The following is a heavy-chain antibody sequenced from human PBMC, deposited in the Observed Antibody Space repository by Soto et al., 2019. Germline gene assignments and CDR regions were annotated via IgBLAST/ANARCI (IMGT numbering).Heavy chain of an antibody. D-gene: IGHD6-6*01. V-gene: IGHV4-39*07. CDR3: ARPYSSSESYFDY. J-gene: IGHJ4*02. CDR2: IYYSGST. Sequence: SETLSLTCTVSGGSISSSSYYWGWIRQPPGKGLEWIGSIYYSGSTYYNPSLKSRVTISVDTSKNQFSLKLSSVTAADTAVYYCARPYSSSESYFDYWGQGTLVTVSS. CDR1: GGSISSSSYY.